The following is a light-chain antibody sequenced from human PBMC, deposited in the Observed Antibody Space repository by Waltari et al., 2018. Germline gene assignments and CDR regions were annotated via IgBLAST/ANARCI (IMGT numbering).Light chain of an antibody. CDR2: EVT. Sequence: QSAPTQPASVSGSPGQSIAISCTGTSGDVGAYNYVSWYQQYPGKAPQVLIYEVTNRPSGVSSRFSGSKSGTTASLTISGLQPDDEADYYCSSYTSSRTVVFGTGTEVTVL. CDR3: SSYTSSRTVV. CDR1: SGDVGAYNY. J-gene: IGLJ1*01. V-gene: IGLV2-14*01.